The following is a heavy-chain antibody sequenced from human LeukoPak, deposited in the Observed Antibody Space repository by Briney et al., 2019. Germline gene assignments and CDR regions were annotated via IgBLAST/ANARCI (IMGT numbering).Heavy chain of an antibody. V-gene: IGHV4-61*01. D-gene: IGHD2-2*01. J-gene: IGHJ4*02. CDR1: GGSISSSSYY. CDR3: AGDPASYCSSTSCYGGFDY. Sequence: PSETLSLTCTVSGGSISSSSYYWGWIRQPPGKGLEWIGYIYYSGSTNYNPSLKSRVTISVDTSKNQFSLKLSSVTAADTAVYYCAGDPASYCSSTSCYGGFDYWGQGALVTVSS. CDR2: IYYSGST.